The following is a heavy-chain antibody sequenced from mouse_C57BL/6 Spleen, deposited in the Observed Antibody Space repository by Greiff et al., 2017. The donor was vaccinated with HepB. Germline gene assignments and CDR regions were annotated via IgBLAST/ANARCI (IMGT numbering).Heavy chain of an antibody. Sequence: QVQLKQSGPELVKPGASVKISCKASGYAFSSSWMNWVKQRPGKGLEWIGRIYPGDGDTNDNGKFKGKATLTADKSSSTAYMQLSSLTSEDSAVYFCAREDYGSSYGYFDVWGTGTTVTVSS. V-gene: IGHV1-82*01. CDR3: AREDYGSSYGYFDV. D-gene: IGHD1-1*01. CDR1: GYAFSSSW. J-gene: IGHJ1*03. CDR2: IYPGDGDT.